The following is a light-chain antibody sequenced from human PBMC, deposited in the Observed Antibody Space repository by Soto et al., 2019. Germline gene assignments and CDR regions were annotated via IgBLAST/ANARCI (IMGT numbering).Light chain of an antibody. V-gene: IGKV3-20*01. CDR2: GAS. CDR3: HQYGSSSSLT. Sequence: DIVLTQSPGTLSLSPGQRATLSCRASQTVTTFYLAWYQQKPGQAPRLLIYGASSRATGIPDRFSGSVSGKDFTLTISILEPEDCAGYDCHQYGSSSSLTFGGGTKVE. J-gene: IGKJ4*01. CDR1: QTVTTFY.